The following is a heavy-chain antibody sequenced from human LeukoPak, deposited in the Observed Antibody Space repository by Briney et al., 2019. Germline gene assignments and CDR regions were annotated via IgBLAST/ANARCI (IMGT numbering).Heavy chain of an antibody. J-gene: IGHJ4*02. Sequence: EGSLRLSCAASGFTFSSYAMHWVRQAPGKGLEWVAFMSYDGSNKYYADSVKGRFTISRDNSKNTLYLQMNSLRAEDTTVYYCAAARSMIGTLDYWGQGTLVTVSS. CDR2: MSYDGSNK. V-gene: IGHV3-30-3*01. CDR1: GFTFSSYA. D-gene: IGHD3-10*02. CDR3: AAARSMIGTLDY.